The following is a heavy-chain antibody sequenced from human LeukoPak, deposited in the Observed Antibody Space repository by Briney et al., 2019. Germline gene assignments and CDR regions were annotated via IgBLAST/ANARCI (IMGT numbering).Heavy chain of an antibody. Sequence: ASVKVSCKASGYTFTSYGISWVRQAPGQGLEWMGWISAYNGNTNYAQKPQGKVTMTTDTSTSTAYMELRSLRSDDTAVYYCARGGAFYYDSGGYYWFDPWGQGTLVIVSS. V-gene: IGHV1-18*01. CDR2: ISAYNGNT. CDR1: GYTFTSYG. CDR3: ARGGAFYYDSGGYYWFDP. J-gene: IGHJ5*02. D-gene: IGHD3-22*01.